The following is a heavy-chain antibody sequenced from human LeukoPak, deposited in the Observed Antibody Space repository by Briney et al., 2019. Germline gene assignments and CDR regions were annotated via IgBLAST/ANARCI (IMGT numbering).Heavy chain of an antibody. Sequence: GGSLRLSCAASGFTFSSYWMSWVRQAPGKGLEWVANIKDGSEKYYVDSVKGRFTISRDNAKNSLYLQMNSLRAEDTAVYYCARDGDVSGLRYFDWSTYNWFDPWGQGTLVTVSS. CDR2: IKDGSEK. V-gene: IGHV3-7*01. CDR1: GFTFSSYW. D-gene: IGHD3-9*01. CDR3: ARDGDVSGLRYFDWSTYNWFDP. J-gene: IGHJ5*02.